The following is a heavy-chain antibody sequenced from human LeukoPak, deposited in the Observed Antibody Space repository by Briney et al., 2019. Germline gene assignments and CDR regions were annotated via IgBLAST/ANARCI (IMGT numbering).Heavy chain of an antibody. V-gene: IGHV6-1*01. D-gene: IGHD3-10*01. Sequence: SQTLSLTCAISGDSVSSNSAAWNWIRQSPSRGLEWLGRTYYRSKWYNDYAVSVKSRITINPDTSKNQFSLQLDSVTPEDTAVYYCAREKGMVGNGITMVRGVPYYYYGMDVWGQGTTVTVSS. J-gene: IGHJ6*02. CDR3: AREKGMVGNGITMVRGVPYYYYGMDV. CDR2: TYYRSKWYN. CDR1: GDSVSSNSAA.